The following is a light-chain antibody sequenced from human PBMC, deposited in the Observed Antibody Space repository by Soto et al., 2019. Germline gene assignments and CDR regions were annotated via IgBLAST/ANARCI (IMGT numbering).Light chain of an antibody. CDR3: HQYNNWPPLT. V-gene: IGKV3-15*01. CDR2: GAS. J-gene: IGKJ4*01. Sequence: EIVMTQSPATLSVSPGERATLSCRASQSVSSNLAWYQQKPGQAPRLLIYGASTRATGIPARFSGSGSGTEFTLTLSSLQSEAFAVYYCHQYNNWPPLTFGGGTKVEIK. CDR1: QSVSSN.